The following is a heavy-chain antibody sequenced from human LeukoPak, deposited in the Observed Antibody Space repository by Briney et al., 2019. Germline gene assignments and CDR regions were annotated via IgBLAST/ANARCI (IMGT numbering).Heavy chain of an antibody. J-gene: IGHJ5*02. CDR2: ISGSGGST. CDR1: GFTFSSYA. V-gene: IGHV3-23*01. Sequence: GGSLRLSCAASGFTFSSYAMSWVRQAPGKGLEWVSAISGSGGSTYYADSVKGRFTISRDNSKNTLYLQMNSLRAEDTAVYYCAKDEDTYGSSSSGWFDPWGQGTLVTVSS. CDR3: AKDEDTYGSSSSGWFDP. D-gene: IGHD6-6*01.